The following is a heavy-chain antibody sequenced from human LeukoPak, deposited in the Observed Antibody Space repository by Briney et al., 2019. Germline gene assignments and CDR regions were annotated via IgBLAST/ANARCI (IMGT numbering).Heavy chain of an antibody. CDR3: ARGYSYPPSLDY. CDR2: IYYSGST. J-gene: IGHJ4*02. D-gene: IGHD5-18*01. Sequence: SETLFLTCTVSGGSISSYYWSWIRQPPGKGLEWIGYIYYSGSTNYNPSLKSRVTISVDTSKNQFSLKLSSVTAADTAVYYCARGYSYPPSLDYWGQGTLVTVSS. CDR1: GGSISSYY. V-gene: IGHV4-59*01.